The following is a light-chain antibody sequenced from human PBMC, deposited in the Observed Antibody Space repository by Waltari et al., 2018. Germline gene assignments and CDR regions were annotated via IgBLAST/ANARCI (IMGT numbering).Light chain of an antibody. CDR1: LGHISTV. V-gene: IGLV4-69*01. CDR3: QTGGHGTWV. CDR2: VNSDGSH. J-gene: IGLJ3*02. Sequence: QLVLTLTPSATSAPGPPLKPTGTLSLGHISTVITWLLQQPEKGPRSLMKVNSDGSHSKGDEIPDRFSGSSSGAERYLTISNLQSEDEADYYCQTGGHGTWVFGGGTKLTVL.